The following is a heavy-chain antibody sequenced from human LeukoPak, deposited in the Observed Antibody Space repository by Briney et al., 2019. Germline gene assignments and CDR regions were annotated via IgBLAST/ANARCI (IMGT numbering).Heavy chain of an antibody. D-gene: IGHD3-9*01. J-gene: IGHJ4*02. V-gene: IGHV3-30*03. CDR1: GFSFSSFG. CDR2: TSYDGSNT. Sequence: PGRSLRLSCAASGFSFSSFGMHWVRQAPGKGLEWVAVTSYDGSNTYYPESVKGRFSISRDNSNNTLYLQMNSLRAEDTAVYYCARGRGWLLGDYFDYWGQGTLVTVSS. CDR3: ARGRGWLLGDYFDY.